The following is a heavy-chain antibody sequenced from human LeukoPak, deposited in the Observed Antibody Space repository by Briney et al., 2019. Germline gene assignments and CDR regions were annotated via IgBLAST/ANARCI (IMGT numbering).Heavy chain of an antibody. J-gene: IGHJ6*02. V-gene: IGHV1-69*04. D-gene: IGHD3-22*01. Sequence: SVKVSCKASGCTFISYAISWVRPAPGQGLEWMGRIIPILGIANYAQKFQGRVTITADKSTSTAYMELSSLRSEDTAVYYCARDLHKSVFYDSSGYYNYYYYGMDVWGQGTTVTVSS. CDR2: IIPILGIA. CDR1: GCTFISYA. CDR3: ARDLHKSVFYDSSGYYNYYYYGMDV.